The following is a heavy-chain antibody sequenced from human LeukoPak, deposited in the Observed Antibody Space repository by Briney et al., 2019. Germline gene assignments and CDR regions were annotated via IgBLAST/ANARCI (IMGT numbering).Heavy chain of an antibody. CDR3: ARMYCSGGSCYSIQH. CDR2: IYYSGST. D-gene: IGHD2-15*01. V-gene: IGHV4-61*05. J-gene: IGHJ1*01. CDR1: GGSISSSAYY. Sequence: SETLSLTCTVSGGSISSSAYYWCWVRQPPGKGLEWIGYIYYSGSTNYNPSLKSRVTISVDTSKNQFSLKLSSVTAADTAVYYCARMYCSGGSCYSIQHWGQGTLVTVSS.